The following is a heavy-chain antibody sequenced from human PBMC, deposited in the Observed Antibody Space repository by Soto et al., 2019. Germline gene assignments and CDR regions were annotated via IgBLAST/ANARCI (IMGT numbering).Heavy chain of an antibody. J-gene: IGHJ6*02. V-gene: IGHV3-30-3*01. Sequence: QVQLVESGGGVVQPGRSLRLSCAASGFTFSSYAMHWVRQAPGKGLEWVAVISYDGSNKYYADSVKGRFTISRDNSKNTLYLQMNSLRAEDTAVYYCARDGTMVYASGRMDVWGQGNTVTVSS. D-gene: IGHD2-8*01. CDR2: ISYDGSNK. CDR3: ARDGTMVYASGRMDV. CDR1: GFTFSSYA.